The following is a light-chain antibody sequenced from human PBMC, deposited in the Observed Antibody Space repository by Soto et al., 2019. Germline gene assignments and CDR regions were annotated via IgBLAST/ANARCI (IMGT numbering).Light chain of an antibody. J-gene: IGKJ4*01. Sequence: DIQMTQSPSSVSASVGDRVTITCRASQHIYSWLAWYQQKPGQAPKLLVYTASTLHSGVPSRFSGSGSGTDFTLAITSLQPEDFATYYCQQADSFPLTFGGGTKVEIK. CDR2: TAS. CDR3: QQADSFPLT. V-gene: IGKV1D-12*01. CDR1: QHIYSW.